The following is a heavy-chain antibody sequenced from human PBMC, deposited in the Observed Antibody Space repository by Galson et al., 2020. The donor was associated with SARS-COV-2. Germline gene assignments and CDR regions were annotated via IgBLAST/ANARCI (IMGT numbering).Heavy chain of an antibody. D-gene: IGHD1-26*01. CDR2: INHSGST. V-gene: IGHV4-34*01. CDR1: GGSFSGYY. Sequence: SATLSLTCAVYGGSFSGYYWSWTRQPPGKGLEWIGEINHSGSTNYNPSLKSRVTISVDTSKNQFSLKLSSVTAADTAVYYCARLDSGSYPLDVFDIWGQGTMVTVSS. CDR3: ARLDSGSYPLDVFDI. J-gene: IGHJ3*02.